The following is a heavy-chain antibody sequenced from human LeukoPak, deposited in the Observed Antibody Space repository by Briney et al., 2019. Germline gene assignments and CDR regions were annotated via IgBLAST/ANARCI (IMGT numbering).Heavy chain of an antibody. D-gene: IGHD3-3*01. CDR2: IKQDGSEK. CDR1: GCTFSNYW. J-gene: IGHJ4*02. Sequence: PGGSLRLSCAASGCTFSNYWMAWVRQVPGKGLEWVANIKQDGSEKYYVDSVKGRFTISRDNAKNSLYLQMNSLRVEETAVYYCARDTNYDFWSGYYTGDYWGQGTLVTVSS. CDR3: ARDTNYDFWSGYYTGDY. V-gene: IGHV3-7*01.